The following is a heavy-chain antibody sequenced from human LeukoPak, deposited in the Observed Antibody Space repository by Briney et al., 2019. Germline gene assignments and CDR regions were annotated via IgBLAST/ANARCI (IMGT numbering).Heavy chain of an antibody. D-gene: IGHD1-26*01. Sequence: GASVKVSCKASGYTFTSCGISWGRQAPGQGHEWMGWISAYNGNTIYAQMLRRRVTITTGTSTSTVYMEMWRFRPFQPAVSSYSRASRATAACDIWGQGTMVTVSS. CDR1: GYTFTSCG. V-gene: IGHV1-18*01. CDR3: SRASRATAACDI. CDR2: ISAYNGNT. J-gene: IGHJ3*02.